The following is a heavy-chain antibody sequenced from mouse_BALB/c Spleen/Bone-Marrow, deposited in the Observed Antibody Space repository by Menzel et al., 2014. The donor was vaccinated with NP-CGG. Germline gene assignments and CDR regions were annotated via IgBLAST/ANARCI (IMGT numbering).Heavy chain of an antibody. CDR1: GYTFTSYV. CDR2: INPYNDGT. V-gene: IGHV1-14*01. CDR3: AGWGRYGRESRALDY. J-gene: IGHJ4*01. D-gene: IGHD2-14*01. Sequence: VQLKQSGPELVKPGASVKMSCKASGYTFTSYVMHWVKQKPGQGLEWIGYINPYNDGTKYNEKFKGKATLTSDKSSSTAYMELSSLTSEDSAVYYCAGWGRYGRESRALDYWGQGTSVTVSS.